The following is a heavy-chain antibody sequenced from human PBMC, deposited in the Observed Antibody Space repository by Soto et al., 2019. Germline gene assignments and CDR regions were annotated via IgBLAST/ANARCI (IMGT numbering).Heavy chain of an antibody. D-gene: IGHD2-21*02. CDR3: AKNRAPRGMVTLFEEEED. Sequence: QVQLQESGPGLVKPSETLSLTCSVTGASVSSESYYWTWIRQPPGKGLEWIGYVYQTGSTDSNPSLKTRVTISVDAARNQFSLKLTSVTAADTAIYYCAKNRAPRGMVTLFEEEEDWGRGILVTVSS. CDR1: GASVSSESYY. J-gene: IGHJ4*02. CDR2: VYQTGST. V-gene: IGHV4-61*01.